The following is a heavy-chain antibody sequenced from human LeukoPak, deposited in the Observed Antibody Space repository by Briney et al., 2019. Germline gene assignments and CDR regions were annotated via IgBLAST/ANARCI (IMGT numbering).Heavy chain of an antibody. D-gene: IGHD5/OR15-5a*01. Sequence: GESPKISCKGSGYSFTTYWIGWVRQMPGKGLEWMGIIYPGDSDTRYSPSFQGQVTISADKSISTAYLQWSSLKASDTAMYYCARSSSTAPRSFDYWGQGTLVTVSS. CDR2: IYPGDSDT. J-gene: IGHJ4*02. V-gene: IGHV5-51*01. CDR1: GYSFTTYW. CDR3: ARSSSTAPRSFDY.